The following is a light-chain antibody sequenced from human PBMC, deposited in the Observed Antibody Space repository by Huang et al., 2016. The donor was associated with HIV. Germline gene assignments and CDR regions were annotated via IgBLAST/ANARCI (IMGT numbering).Light chain of an antibody. Sequence: AIQITQSPSSLSASTGNRVTITCRASQGISSYLAWYQQKPGKAPKLLIYGACALQSGVPSRFSGRGAVANFTLTITCLQSEDFASYFCQQYSTFPRTFGGGTRVEIK. CDR3: QQYSTFPRT. V-gene: IGKV1-8*01. CDR1: QGISSY. J-gene: IGKJ4*01. CDR2: GAC.